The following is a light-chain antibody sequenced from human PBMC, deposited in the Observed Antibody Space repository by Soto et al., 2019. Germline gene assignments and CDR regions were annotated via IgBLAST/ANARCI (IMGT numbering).Light chain of an antibody. CDR2: IAT. V-gene: IGLV1-44*01. CDR3: AAWDDSLNGVV. J-gene: IGLJ2*01. Sequence: QLVLTQPPSASGTPGQRVTISCSGSSSNIGSYTVNWYQHLPGTAPKLLIYIATHRPSGVPDRFSGSKSGTSASLAISGLQSEDEADYYCAAWDDSLNGVVFGGGTKVTVL. CDR1: SSNIGSYT.